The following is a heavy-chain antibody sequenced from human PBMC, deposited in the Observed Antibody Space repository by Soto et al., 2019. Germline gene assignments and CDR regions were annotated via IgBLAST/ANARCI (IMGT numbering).Heavy chain of an antibody. CDR2: ISGSGGST. CDR1: GFTFSSYA. J-gene: IGHJ4*02. Sequence: EVQLLESGGGLVQPGGSLRLSCAASGFTFSSYAMSWVRQASGKGLEWVSAISGSGGSTYYADSVKGRFTISRDNSKNTLYLQMNSLRAEDTAVYYCAKDGGNDYGDFAYYFDYWGQGTLVTVSS. CDR3: AKDGGNDYGDFAYYFDY. V-gene: IGHV3-23*01. D-gene: IGHD4-17*01.